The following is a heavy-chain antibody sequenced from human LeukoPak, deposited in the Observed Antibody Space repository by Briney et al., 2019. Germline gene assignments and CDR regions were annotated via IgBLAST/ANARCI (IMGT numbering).Heavy chain of an antibody. J-gene: IGHJ4*02. Sequence: ASVKVSCKGSGYNISNNGISWVRQAPGQGLEWMGWTSVYNSNTNSAQNLQGRVTMTTDTSTSTAYMELRSLRSDDTAVYYCARMGCSSASCYTLDYWGQGTLVTVSS. CDR1: GYNISNNG. D-gene: IGHD2-2*02. CDR2: TSVYNSNT. V-gene: IGHV1-18*01. CDR3: ARMGCSSASCYTLDY.